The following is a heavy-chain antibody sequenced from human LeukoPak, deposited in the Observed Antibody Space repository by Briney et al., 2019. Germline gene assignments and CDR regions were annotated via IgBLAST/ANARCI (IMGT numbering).Heavy chain of an antibody. Sequence: GGSLRLSCAASGFTFSSYSMNWVRQAPGKGLEWVSSISSSSSYIYYADSVKGRFTISRDNSKNTLYLQMNSLRAEDTAVYYCATYDYVWGSYRWYFDYWGQGTLVTVSS. CDR2: ISSSSSYI. CDR3: ATYDYVWGSYRWYFDY. CDR1: GFTFSSYS. D-gene: IGHD3-16*02. V-gene: IGHV3-21*04. J-gene: IGHJ4*02.